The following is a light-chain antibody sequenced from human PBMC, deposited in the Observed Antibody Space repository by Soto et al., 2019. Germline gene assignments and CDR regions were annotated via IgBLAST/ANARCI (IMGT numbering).Light chain of an antibody. J-gene: IGKJ2*01. V-gene: IGKV2-28*01. CDR3: MQVLQPPYT. CDR1: QSLLLSHGYKC. Sequence: ETVMTQSPLFLPVTPGEQASISCRSSQSLLLSHGYKCLDWYVQKPGQSPQLLIYLGSIRASGVPDRFSGSGSDTDFTLKISRVEAEDVGVYYCMQVLQPPYTFGQGTKLEIK. CDR2: LGS.